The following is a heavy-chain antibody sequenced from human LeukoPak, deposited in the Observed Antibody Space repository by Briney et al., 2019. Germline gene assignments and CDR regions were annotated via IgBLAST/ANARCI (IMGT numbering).Heavy chain of an antibody. J-gene: IGHJ5*02. CDR2: INHSGST. D-gene: IGHD3-10*01. CDR3: ARDRAYYYGSGYPNRINWFDP. V-gene: IGHV4-34*01. CDR1: GGSFSGYY. Sequence: PSETLSLTCAVYGGSFSGYYWSWIRQPPGKGLEWIGEINHSGSTNYNPSLKSRVTISVDTSKNQFSLKLSSVTAADTAVYYCARDRAYYYGSGYPNRINWFDPWGQGTLVTVSS.